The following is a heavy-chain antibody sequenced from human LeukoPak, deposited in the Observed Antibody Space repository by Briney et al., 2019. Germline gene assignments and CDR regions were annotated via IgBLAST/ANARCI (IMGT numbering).Heavy chain of an antibody. V-gene: IGHV3-74*01. CDR1: GFTFNNYW. Sequence: PGGSLRLSCAASGFTFNNYWMHWVRQAPGKGLVWVSRINSDGSTTTYADSVKGRFTISRDNAKNTLYLQLNSLKAEDTAVYYCARVDGAGSPFDYWGQGALVTVSS. CDR2: INSDGSTT. D-gene: IGHD1-26*01. J-gene: IGHJ4*02. CDR3: ARVDGAGSPFDY.